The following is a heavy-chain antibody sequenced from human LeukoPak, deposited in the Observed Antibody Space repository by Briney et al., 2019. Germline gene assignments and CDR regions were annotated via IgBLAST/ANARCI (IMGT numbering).Heavy chain of an antibody. D-gene: IGHD1-26*01. V-gene: IGHV4-34*01. CDR3: ARGGYSGSYYYYYMDV. CDR2: INHSGST. CDR1: GGSFSGYY. Sequence: SETLSLTCAVSGGSFSGYYWSWIRQPPGKGLEWIGEINHSGSTNYNPSLKSRVTISVDTSKNQFSLKLSSVTAADTAVYYCARGGYSGSYYYYYMDVWGKGTTVTVSS. J-gene: IGHJ6*03.